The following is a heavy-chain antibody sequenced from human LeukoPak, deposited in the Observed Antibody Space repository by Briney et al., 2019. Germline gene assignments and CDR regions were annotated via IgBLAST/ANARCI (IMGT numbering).Heavy chain of an antibody. CDR1: GGSVSSGSYY. J-gene: IGHJ4*02. CDR2: IYYSGST. CDR3: ARTNTLYSYGLSFDY. D-gene: IGHD5-18*01. V-gene: IGHV4-61*01. Sequence: SETLSLTCTVSGGSVSSGSYYWSWIRQPPGKGLEWIGYIYYSGSTNYNPSLKSRVTISVDTSKNQFSLKLSSVTAADTAVYYCARTNTLYSYGLSFDYWGQGTLVTVSS.